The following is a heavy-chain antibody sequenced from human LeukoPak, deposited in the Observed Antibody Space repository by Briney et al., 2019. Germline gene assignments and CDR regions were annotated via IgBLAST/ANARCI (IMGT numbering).Heavy chain of an antibody. CDR2: IWYDGSNK. D-gene: IGHD3-22*01. CDR3: AKDERWYYYDSSGPTYYFDY. J-gene: IGHJ4*02. V-gene: IGHV3-33*06. Sequence: PGGSLRLSCAASGFIFSSYGMHWVRQASGKGLEWVAVIWYDGSNKYYANSVKGRFTISRDNSKNTLCLQMNSLRAEDTAVYYCAKDERWYYYDSSGPTYYFDYWGQGTLVTVSS. CDR1: GFIFSSYG.